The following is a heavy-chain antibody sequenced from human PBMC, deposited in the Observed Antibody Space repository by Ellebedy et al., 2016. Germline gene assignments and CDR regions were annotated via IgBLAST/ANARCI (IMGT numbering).Heavy chain of an antibody. J-gene: IGHJ4*02. D-gene: IGHD3-10*01. V-gene: IGHV3-48*01. CDR1: GFTFSTYS. CDR2: ISSSSSTI. CDR3: ARGEYGSGSSFDY. Sequence: GGSLRLXXAASGFTFSTYSMHWVRQAQGKGLEWVSYISSSSSTIYYADSVKGRLTISRDNAKNSLYLQMNSLRAEDTAVYYCARGEYGSGSSFDYWGQGTLITVSS.